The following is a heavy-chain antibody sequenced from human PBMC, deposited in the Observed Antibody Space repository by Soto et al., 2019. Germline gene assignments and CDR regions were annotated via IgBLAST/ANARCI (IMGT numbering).Heavy chain of an antibody. CDR2: ISRSSSYI. CDR1: GFTFSSYS. Sequence: GGSLRLSCAASGFTFSSYSMNWVRQAPGKGLEWVSSISRSSSYIYYADSVKGRFTISRDNAKNSLYLQMNSLRAEDTAVYYCARAGWLQPTQTVFFDYWGQGTLVTGS. D-gene: IGHD5-12*01. J-gene: IGHJ4*02. V-gene: IGHV3-21*01. CDR3: ARAGWLQPTQTVFFDY.